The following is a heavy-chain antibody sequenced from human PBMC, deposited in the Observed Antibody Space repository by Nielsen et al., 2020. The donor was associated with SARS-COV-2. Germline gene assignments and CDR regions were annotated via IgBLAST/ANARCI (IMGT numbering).Heavy chain of an antibody. V-gene: IGHV3-7*03. J-gene: IGHJ5*02. D-gene: IGHD1-7*01. CDR3: ARGGLELRWNWFDP. CDR2: IKQDGSEK. CDR1: GFTFSSYW. Sequence: GGSLRLSCAASGFTFSSYWMSWVRQAPGKGLEWVANIKQDGSEKYYVDPVKGRFTISRDNAKNSLYLQMNSLRAEDTAVYYCARGGLELRWNWFDPWGQGTLVTVSS.